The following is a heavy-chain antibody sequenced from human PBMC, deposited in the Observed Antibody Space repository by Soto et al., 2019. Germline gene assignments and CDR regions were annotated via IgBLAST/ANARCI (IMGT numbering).Heavy chain of an antibody. Sequence: GGSLRLSCAASGFTFINYNINWVRQAPGKGLEWVSSISGSSNFIYYADSVKGRFTISRDNAKNSLYLQMNSLRVEDTAVYYCATPMALPGSDYWGQGTLVTVSS. CDR2: ISGSSNFI. CDR1: GFTFINYN. CDR3: ATPMALPGSDY. J-gene: IGHJ4*02. V-gene: IGHV3-21*01. D-gene: IGHD3-10*01.